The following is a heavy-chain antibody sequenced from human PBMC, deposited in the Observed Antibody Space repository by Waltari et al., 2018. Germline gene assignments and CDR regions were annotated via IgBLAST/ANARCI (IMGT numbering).Heavy chain of an antibody. CDR1: GFPFSSYW. CDR3: ARRRGVVPAANWFDP. D-gene: IGHD2-2*01. Sequence: EVQLVESGGGLVQPGGSLRLSCAASGFPFSSYWMSWVGQAPGKGLDLVANIKQDGSEKYYVDSVKGRFTISRDNAKNSLYLQMNSLRAEDTAVYYCARRRGVVPAANWFDPWGQGTLVTVSS. V-gene: IGHV3-7*01. J-gene: IGHJ5*02. CDR2: IKQDGSEK.